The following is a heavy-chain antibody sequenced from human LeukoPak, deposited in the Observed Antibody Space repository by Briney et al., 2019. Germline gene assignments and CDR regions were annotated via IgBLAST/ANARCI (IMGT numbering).Heavy chain of an antibody. Sequence: ASVKVSCTASEYTFTGYYMHWVRQAPGQGLEWMGWINPNSGGTNYAQEFQGRVTMTRDTSISTAYMELSRLRSDDTAVYYCARANPLVGKDIVVVVAATSLHWFDPWGQGTLVTVSS. D-gene: IGHD2-15*01. CDR1: EYTFTGYY. J-gene: IGHJ5*02. V-gene: IGHV1-2*02. CDR2: INPNSGGT. CDR3: ARANPLVGKDIVVVVAATSLHWFDP.